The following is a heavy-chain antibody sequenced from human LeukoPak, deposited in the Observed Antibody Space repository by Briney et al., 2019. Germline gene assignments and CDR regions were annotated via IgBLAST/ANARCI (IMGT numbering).Heavy chain of an antibody. J-gene: IGHJ4*02. CDR3: ARDRGSQDY. CDR2: IKQDGSEK. CDR1: GFTFSTFW. V-gene: IGHV3-7*05. D-gene: IGHD3-10*01. Sequence: PGGSLILSCAASGFTFSTFWMSWVRQAPGKGLEWVANIKQDGSEKYYVDSVKGRFTISRDNAKNSLYLQMNSLRAEDTAVYYCARDRGSQDYWGQGTLVTVSS.